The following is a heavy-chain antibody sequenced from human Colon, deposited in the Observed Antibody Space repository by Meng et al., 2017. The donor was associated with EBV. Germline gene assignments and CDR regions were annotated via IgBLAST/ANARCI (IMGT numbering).Heavy chain of an antibody. CDR3: ASFDHIPRRNYFDY. J-gene: IGHJ4*02. V-gene: IGHV4-30-4*01. CDR2: IHHSGSA. D-gene: IGHD2-21*01. CDR1: GAAIASNNYD. Sequence: PGLVLPSHARALSCTVSGAAIASNNYDCSWIRHPPGKGMERVGYIHHSGSAYYNPSLKSRVSISVDTSKSQFSLTLNSMTAADTAVYYCASFDHIPRRNYFDYWGQGTLVTVSS.